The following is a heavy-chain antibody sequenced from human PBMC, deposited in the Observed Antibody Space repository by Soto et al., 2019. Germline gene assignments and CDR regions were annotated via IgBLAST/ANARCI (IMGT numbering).Heavy chain of an antibody. CDR3: AYGSGSYLHYFEY. CDR2: VDPEESET. J-gene: IGHJ4*02. CDR1: GYTFTGHY. V-gene: IGHV1-69-2*01. D-gene: IGHD3-10*01. Sequence: ASVKVSCKVSGYTFTGHYVHWVQQAPGKGLEWLGLVDPEESETIYAEKFQGRVTITADTSTDTAYMELRSLRSEDTGVYYCAYGSGSYLHYFEYWGQGTLVTVSS.